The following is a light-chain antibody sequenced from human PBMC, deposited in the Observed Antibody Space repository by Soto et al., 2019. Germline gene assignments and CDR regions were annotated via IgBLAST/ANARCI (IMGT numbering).Light chain of an antibody. CDR1: SSNIATNS. CDR2: ENN. Sequence: QSVLTQPHSASGTPGQRVTISCSGSSSNIATNSVPWFQQLPGTAPKLLISENNKRPSGIPGRFSGSKSGTSATLGITGLQTGDEADYYCGTWDSSLSGFVFGTGTKVTVL. CDR3: GTWDSSLSGFV. V-gene: IGLV1-51*02. J-gene: IGLJ1*01.